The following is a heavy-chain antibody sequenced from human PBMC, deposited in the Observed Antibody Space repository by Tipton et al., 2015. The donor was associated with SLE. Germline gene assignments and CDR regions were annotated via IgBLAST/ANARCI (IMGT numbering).Heavy chain of an antibody. Sequence: QLVQSGAEVKKPGASVKVSCKASGYTFTGYYMHWVRQAPGQGLEWMGWMNPNSGNTGYAQKFQGRVTMTRNTSISTAYMELSSLRSEDTAVYYCARAASVSSGPPDYWGQGTLVTVSS. D-gene: IGHD3-22*01. CDR2: MNPNSGNT. V-gene: IGHV1-8*02. CDR3: ARAASVSSGPPDY. CDR1: GYTFTGYY. J-gene: IGHJ4*02.